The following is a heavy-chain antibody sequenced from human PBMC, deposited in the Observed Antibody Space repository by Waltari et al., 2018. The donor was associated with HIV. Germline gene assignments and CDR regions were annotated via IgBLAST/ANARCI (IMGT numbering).Heavy chain of an antibody. CDR2: VIPIFGSP. CDR3: ATGDGRNFGVVREYYHYGMDV. V-gene: IGHV1-69*01. D-gene: IGHD3-3*01. CDR1: GGSFSSYA. Sequence: QVQIVQSGAEVKKPGSSVKVSFEASGGSFSSYAVSWGRRVPGQGLEWLGGVIPIFGSPDYSQKFHGRLTIVADESINTAYMELSSLTSEDTAVYYCATGDGRNFGVVREYYHYGMDVWGQGTTVTVSS. J-gene: IGHJ6*02.